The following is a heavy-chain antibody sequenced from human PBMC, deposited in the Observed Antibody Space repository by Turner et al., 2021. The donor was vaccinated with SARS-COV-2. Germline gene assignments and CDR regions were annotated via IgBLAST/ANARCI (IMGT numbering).Heavy chain of an antibody. V-gene: IGHV3-23*04. CDR1: GFTFSSYS. J-gene: IGHJ4*02. Sequence: EVQLVESGGGLVKPGGSLRLSCAASGFTFSSYSMNWVRQAPGKGLEWVSVISGSGGSTYYADSVKGRFTISRDNSKNTLYLKMNSLRAEDTAVYYCAKPPGEQWLVLALVFDYWGQGTLVTVSS. CDR3: AKPPGEQWLVLALVFDY. CDR2: ISGSGGST. D-gene: IGHD6-19*01.